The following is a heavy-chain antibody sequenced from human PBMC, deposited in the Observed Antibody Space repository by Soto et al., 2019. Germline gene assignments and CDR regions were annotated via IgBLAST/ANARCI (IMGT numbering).Heavy chain of an antibody. Sequence: ASVKVSCKASRGTFSSYAISWVRQAPGQGLEWMGGIIPIFGTANYAQKFQGRVTITADESTSTAYMELSSLRSEDTAVYYCARRLGGEIDPWGQGTLVTVSS. CDR1: RGTFSSYA. J-gene: IGHJ5*02. D-gene: IGHD3-16*01. CDR2: IIPIFGTA. CDR3: ARRLGGEIDP. V-gene: IGHV1-69*13.